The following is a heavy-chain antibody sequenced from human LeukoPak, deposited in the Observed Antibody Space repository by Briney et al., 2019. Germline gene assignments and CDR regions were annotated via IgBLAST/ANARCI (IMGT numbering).Heavy chain of an antibody. CDR2: IYHSGST. J-gene: IGHJ3*02. CDR3: ARNLRWSGAFDI. V-gene: IGHV4-38-2*02. CDR1: GYSISSGYY. D-gene: IGHD4-23*01. Sequence: SETLSLTCTVSGYSISSGYYWGWIRQPPGKGLEWIGSIYHSGSTYYNPSLKSRVTISVDTSKNQFSLKLSSVTAADTAVYYCARNLRWSGAFDIWGQGTMVTVSS.